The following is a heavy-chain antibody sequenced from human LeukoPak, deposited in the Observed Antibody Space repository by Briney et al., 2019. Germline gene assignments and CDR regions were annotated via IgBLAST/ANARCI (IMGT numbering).Heavy chain of an antibody. Sequence: PGGSLRLSCAASGFTFSSYAMHWLRQAPGKGLEWVAVISYDGSNKYYADSVKGRFTISRDNSKNTLYLQMNSLRAEDTAVYYCAKDHRRRYCSSTSCPDAFDIWGQGTMVTVSS. CDR1: GFTFSSYA. D-gene: IGHD2-2*01. J-gene: IGHJ3*02. CDR2: ISYDGSNK. V-gene: IGHV3-30-3*01. CDR3: AKDHRRRYCSSTSCPDAFDI.